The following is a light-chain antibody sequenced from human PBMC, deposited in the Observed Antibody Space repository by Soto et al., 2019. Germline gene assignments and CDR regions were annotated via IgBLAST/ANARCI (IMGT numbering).Light chain of an antibody. CDR1: QSVSNN. V-gene: IGKV3-11*01. J-gene: IGKJ5*01. CDR3: QQRSNWPIT. CDR2: DAS. Sequence: EIVITQSPATLSVSPGERGTLSCRASQSVSNNLAWYQQKPGQAPRLLIYDASNRATGIPARFSGSGSGTDFTLTISSLEPEDFAVYYCQQRSNWPITFGLGTRLEI.